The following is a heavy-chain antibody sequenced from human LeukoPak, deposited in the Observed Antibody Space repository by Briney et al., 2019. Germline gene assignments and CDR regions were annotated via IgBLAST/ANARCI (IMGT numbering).Heavy chain of an antibody. Sequence: GGSLRLSCAASGFTFSSYAMSWVRQAPGKGLEWVSAISGSGGSTYYADSVKGRFTISRDNSKNTLYLQMNSLRAEDTAVYYCARPARGYSGYFYFDYWGQGTLVTVSS. J-gene: IGHJ4*02. V-gene: IGHV3-23*01. D-gene: IGHD5-12*01. CDR2: ISGSGGST. CDR3: ARPARGYSGYFYFDY. CDR1: GFTFSSYA.